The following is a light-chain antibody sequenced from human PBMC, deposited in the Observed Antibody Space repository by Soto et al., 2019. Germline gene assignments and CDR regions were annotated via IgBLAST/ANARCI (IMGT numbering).Light chain of an antibody. Sequence: DIQMTQSPSSLSASVGDRVTITCQASQDISNYLNWYQQKPGKAPKLLICDASNLETGVPSRFSGSGSGTDFTFTISSLQPEDIATYYCQQYDNLPWTFGQGTKVEIK. J-gene: IGKJ1*01. CDR1: QDISNY. CDR3: QQYDNLPWT. CDR2: DAS. V-gene: IGKV1-33*01.